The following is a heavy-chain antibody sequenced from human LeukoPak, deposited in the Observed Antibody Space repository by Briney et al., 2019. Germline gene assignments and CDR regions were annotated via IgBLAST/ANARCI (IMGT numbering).Heavy chain of an antibody. Sequence: GETLKISCKGSGYSFTSYWITWVRQMPGKGLEWMGRIDPSDSYTNYSPSFQGHVTISADKSISTAYLQWSSLKASDTAMYYCASPVGATGNFDYWGQGTLVTVSS. CDR1: GYSFTSYW. CDR2: IDPSDSYT. D-gene: IGHD1-26*01. CDR3: ASPVGATGNFDY. V-gene: IGHV5-10-1*01. J-gene: IGHJ4*02.